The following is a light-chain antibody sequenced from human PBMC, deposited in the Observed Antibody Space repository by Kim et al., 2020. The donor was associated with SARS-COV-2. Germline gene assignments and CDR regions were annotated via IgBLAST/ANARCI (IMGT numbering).Light chain of an antibody. CDR1: QSVSSN. V-gene: IGKV3-15*01. CDR3: QQYNNWPTGIT. J-gene: IGKJ5*01. CDR2: GAS. Sequence: EIVMTQSPATLSVSPGERATLSCRASQSVSSNLAWYQQKPGQAPRLLIYGASTRATGIPARFSGSGSGTEFTLTISSLQSEDFAVYYCQQYNNWPTGITCGQGKRLENK.